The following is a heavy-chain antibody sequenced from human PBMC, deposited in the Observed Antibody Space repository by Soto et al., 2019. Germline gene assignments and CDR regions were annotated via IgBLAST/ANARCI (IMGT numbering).Heavy chain of an antibody. CDR3: ARKDSSSAFDY. Sequence: GESLKISCRGSGYSFTTYWIGWVRQMPGKGLEWMGIIYPGDSDTRYSPSFQGQVTISADKYISTAYLQWSSLKASDTAMYYCARKDSSSAFDYWGQGTLVTVSS. CDR2: IYPGDSDT. V-gene: IGHV5-51*01. J-gene: IGHJ4*02. CDR1: GYSFTTYW. D-gene: IGHD3-22*01.